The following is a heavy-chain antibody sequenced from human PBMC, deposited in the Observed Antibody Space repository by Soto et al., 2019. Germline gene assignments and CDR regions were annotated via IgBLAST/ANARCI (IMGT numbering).Heavy chain of an antibody. Sequence: GGSLRLSCAASGFTFSSYAMTWVRQVPGKGLEWVSGISGSGGSTYYADSVNGRFSISRDNSKNTLFLQMSSLRAEDMAVYYCAKAPGYCSGGTCYWYFDLWGRGTLVTVSS. CDR3: AKAPGYCSGGTCYWYFDL. CDR2: ISGSGGST. J-gene: IGHJ2*01. V-gene: IGHV3-23*01. CDR1: GFTFSSYA. D-gene: IGHD2-15*01.